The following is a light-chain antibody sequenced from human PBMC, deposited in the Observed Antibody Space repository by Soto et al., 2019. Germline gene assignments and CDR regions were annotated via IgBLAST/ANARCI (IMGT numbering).Light chain of an antibody. CDR1: QSVSSN. J-gene: IGKJ4*01. CDR2: GAS. V-gene: IGKV3D-15*01. Sequence: EIVMTQSPATLSVSPGERATLSCRASQSVSSNLAWYQQKPGQAPRLLILGASSRATGIPDRFSGSGSGTDFTLTISRLEPEDFAVYYCQQYNNWPLTFGGGTKVDI. CDR3: QQYNNWPLT.